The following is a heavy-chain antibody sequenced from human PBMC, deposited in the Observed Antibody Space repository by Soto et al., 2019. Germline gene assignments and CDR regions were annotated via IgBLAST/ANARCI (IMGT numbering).Heavy chain of an antibody. CDR2: IVVGSGNT. Sequence: QMQLVQSGPEVKKPGTSVKVSCKASGFTFTSSAVQWVRQACGQRLEWIGWIVVGSGNTNYAQKFQERVTITRDMSTSTAYMELSSLRSEDTAVYYCAAESRFRYGNLDYWGQGTLVTVSS. J-gene: IGHJ4*02. V-gene: IGHV1-58*01. CDR1: GFTFTSSA. D-gene: IGHD3-16*02. CDR3: AAESRFRYGNLDY.